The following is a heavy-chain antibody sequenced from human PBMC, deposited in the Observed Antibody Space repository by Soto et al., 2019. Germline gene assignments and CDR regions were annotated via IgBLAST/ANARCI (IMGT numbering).Heavy chain of an antibody. V-gene: IGHV2-5*02. J-gene: IGHJ5*02. D-gene: IGHD3-10*01. CDR1: GFSLSTSGVG. CDR3: AHSVRGVIPSPNWFDP. CDR2: IYWDDDK. Sequence: QITLKESGPTLVKPTQTLTLTCTFSGFSLSTSGVGVGWIRQPPGKALEWLALIYWDDDKRYSPSLKSRLTITKDTSKNQVVLTMTNMDPVDTATYYCAHSVRGVIPSPNWFDPWGQGTLVTVSS.